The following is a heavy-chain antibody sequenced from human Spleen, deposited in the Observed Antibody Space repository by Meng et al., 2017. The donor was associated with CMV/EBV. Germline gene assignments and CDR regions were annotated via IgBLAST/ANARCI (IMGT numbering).Heavy chain of an antibody. J-gene: IGHJ4*02. CDR3: ARDLLDYYDTSGNYLDY. CDR1: GDSVSSVSYY. Sequence: GSLRLSCTVSGDSVSSVSYYWSWIRQPPGKGLEWIGYIYYSGSSNYNPSLKSRVTMSVDTSKNQFSLRLTSVTAADTAVYYCARDLLDYYDTSGNYLDYWGQGTLVTVSS. D-gene: IGHD3-22*01. CDR2: IYYSGSS. V-gene: IGHV4-61*01.